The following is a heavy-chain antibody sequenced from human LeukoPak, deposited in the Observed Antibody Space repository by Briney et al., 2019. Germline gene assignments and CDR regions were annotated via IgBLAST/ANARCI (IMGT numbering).Heavy chain of an antibody. CDR2: IRYDGSNK. CDR1: GFTFSSYG. CDR3: AKDVRLGYYGSGSYPDY. Sequence: AGGSLRLSCAASGFTFSSYGMHWVRQAPGKGLEWVAFIRYDGSNKYYADSVKGRFTISRDNSKNTLYLQMNSLRAEDTAVYYCAKDVRLGYYGSGSYPDYWGQGTLVTVSS. D-gene: IGHD3-10*01. J-gene: IGHJ4*02. V-gene: IGHV3-30*02.